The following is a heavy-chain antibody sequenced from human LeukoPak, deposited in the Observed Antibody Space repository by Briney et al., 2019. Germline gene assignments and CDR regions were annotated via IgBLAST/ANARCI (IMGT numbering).Heavy chain of an antibody. CDR1: GFTFSSYA. CDR3: ARGVAVSSRIAAV. D-gene: IGHD6-13*01. V-gene: IGHV3-23*01. J-gene: IGHJ4*02. Sequence: GGSLRLSCAASGFTFSSYAMSWVRQAPGKGLEWVSAISGGGSTTSYAYSVKGRFTISRDNSKNTLYLQMNSLRAEDTAVYYCARGVAVSSRIAAVWGQGTLVTVYS. CDR2: ISGGGSTT.